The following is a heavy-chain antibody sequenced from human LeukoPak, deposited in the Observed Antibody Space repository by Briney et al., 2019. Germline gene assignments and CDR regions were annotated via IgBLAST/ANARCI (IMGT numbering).Heavy chain of an antibody. CDR1: GFTFSDSA. CDR3: ARSIAVAGSPSDY. J-gene: IGHJ4*02. CDR2: ISGLGDST. V-gene: IGHV3-23*01. D-gene: IGHD6-19*01. Sequence: GGSLRLSCAASGFTFSDSAMSWARQAPGKGLEWVSTISGLGDSTDYADSVKGRFSISRDNSKNTLYLQMNSLRAEDTAVYYCARSIAVAGSPSDYWGQGPLVTVSS.